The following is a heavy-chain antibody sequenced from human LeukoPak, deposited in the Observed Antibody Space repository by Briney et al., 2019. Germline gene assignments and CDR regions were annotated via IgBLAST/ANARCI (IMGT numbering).Heavy chain of an antibody. Sequence: SETLSLTCTVSGNSISNYYWSWIRQPPGKGLEWIGYIYYSGSTYYNPSLKSRVTISVDTSKNQFSLKLSSVTAADTAVYYCARASKHGYGDYYFDYWGQGTLVTVSS. V-gene: IGHV4-30-4*01. CDR1: GNSISNYY. CDR3: ARASKHGYGDYYFDY. CDR2: IYYSGST. D-gene: IGHD4-17*01. J-gene: IGHJ4*02.